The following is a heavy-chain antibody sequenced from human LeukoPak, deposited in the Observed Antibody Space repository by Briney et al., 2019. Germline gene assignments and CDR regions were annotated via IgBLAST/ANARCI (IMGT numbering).Heavy chain of an antibody. CDR3: ARCGPIPDLLYYYYYMDV. CDR1: GFTFSSYG. V-gene: IGHV3-23*01. D-gene: IGHD1-14*01. Sequence: GGSLRLSCAVSGFTFSSYGMSWVRQAPGKGLEWVSGISGSGGSTYYADFVKGRFTISRDNSKNTLYLQMNSLRAEDTAVYYCARCGPIPDLLYYYYYMDVWGKGTTVTVSS. CDR2: ISGSGGST. J-gene: IGHJ6*03.